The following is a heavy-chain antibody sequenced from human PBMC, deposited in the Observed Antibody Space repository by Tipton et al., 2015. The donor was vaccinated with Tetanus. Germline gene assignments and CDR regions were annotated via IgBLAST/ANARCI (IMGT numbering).Heavy chain of an antibody. Sequence: QLVQSGAEVKPSETLSLTCAVSGDSFTGFYWHWIRQPPGKGLEWIGEINHRGGISYNPSLKSRVTISVDTSKNQFSLNMGSVTAADTAVYYCAGSQWLDGFIFDYWGQGSLVTVAS. CDR1: GDSFTGFY. CDR3: AGSQWLDGFIFDY. J-gene: IGHJ4*02. D-gene: IGHD6-19*01. CDR2: INHRGGI. V-gene: IGHV4-34*01.